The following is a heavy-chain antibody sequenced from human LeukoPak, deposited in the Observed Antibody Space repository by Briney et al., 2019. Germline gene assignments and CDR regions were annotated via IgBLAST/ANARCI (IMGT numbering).Heavy chain of an antibody. Sequence: SETLSLTCTASGGSISSTTYYWGWIRQPPGKGLQWIGSISYSGSTHFSPSLKSRATISMDTSKNQFSLKLSSVTAADTAVYYCARDRAISLYCSSTSCYWVTPQGWFDPWGQGTLVTVSS. V-gene: IGHV4-39*07. CDR1: GGSISSTTYY. CDR3: ARDRAISLYCSSTSCYWVTPQGWFDP. CDR2: ISYSGST. D-gene: IGHD2-2*01. J-gene: IGHJ5*02.